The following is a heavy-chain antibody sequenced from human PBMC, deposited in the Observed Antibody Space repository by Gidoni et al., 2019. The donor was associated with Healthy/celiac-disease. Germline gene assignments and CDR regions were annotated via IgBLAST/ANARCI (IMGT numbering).Heavy chain of an antibody. D-gene: IGHD5-18*01. CDR3: AGEPETWIQLWLS. V-gene: IGHV1-69*01. J-gene: IGHJ4*02. Sequence: QVQLVHSWAEVKKPVSSVKVSCKASGVTFSSYAISWVRQAPGQGLEWMGGIIPIFGTANYAQKFQGRVTITADESTSTAYMELSSLRSEDTAVYYCAGEPETWIQLWLSWGQGTLVTVSS. CDR1: GVTFSSYA. CDR2: IIPIFGTA.